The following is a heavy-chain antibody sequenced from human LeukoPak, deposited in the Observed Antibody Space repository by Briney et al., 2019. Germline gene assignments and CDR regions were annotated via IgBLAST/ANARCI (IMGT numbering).Heavy chain of an antibody. Sequence: PSGTLSLTCTVSGGSISSYYWSWIRQPAGKGLEWIGRIYTSGSTNYNPSLKSRVTMSVDTSKNQFSLKLSSVTAADTAVYYCARAKLLHYYYYYMDVWGKGTTVTVSS. D-gene: IGHD2-15*01. CDR1: GGSISSYY. V-gene: IGHV4-4*07. CDR2: IYTSGST. J-gene: IGHJ6*03. CDR3: ARAKLLHYYYYYMDV.